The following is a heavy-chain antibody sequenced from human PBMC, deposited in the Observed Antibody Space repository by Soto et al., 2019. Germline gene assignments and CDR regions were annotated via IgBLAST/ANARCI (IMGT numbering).Heavy chain of an antibody. J-gene: IGHJ4*02. CDR1: GFTFSSYG. Sequence: PGGSLRLSCAASGFTFSSYGMNWVRQAPGEGLEWVSSISSSGNYIYYADSVKGRFTISRDNAKNSLYLQMNSLRAEDTAAYYCANGYGSTIWGQGTLVTVSS. CDR2: ISSSGNYI. CDR3: ANGYGSTI. D-gene: IGHD3-10*01. V-gene: IGHV3-21*01.